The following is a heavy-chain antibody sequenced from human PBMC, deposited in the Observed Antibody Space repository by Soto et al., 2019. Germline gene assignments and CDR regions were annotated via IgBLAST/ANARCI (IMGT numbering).Heavy chain of an antibody. CDR1: GYTFTNYA. V-gene: IGHV1-3*01. Sequence: QVQLVQSGAEVKKPGASVKVSCKASGYTFTNYAMHWVRQAPGQRLEWMGWINAANGNTKYSQKFQGRVTITRDTSASTAYMELSSLRSEDTALYYCASSSSALPGYYSPLYYYYMDVWGKGTTVTVSS. D-gene: IGHD3-9*01. CDR3: ASSSSALPGYYSPLYYYYMDV. J-gene: IGHJ6*03. CDR2: INAANGNT.